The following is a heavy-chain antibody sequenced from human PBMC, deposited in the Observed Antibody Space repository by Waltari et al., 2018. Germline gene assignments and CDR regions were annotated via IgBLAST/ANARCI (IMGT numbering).Heavy chain of an antibody. CDR3: ASHSSSSAYYYMDV. V-gene: IGHV1-8*01. Sequence: QVQLVQSGAEVKKPGASVKVSCKASGYTFTSYDINWVRQATGQGLEWMGWMNPNSGNTGYAQKFQGRVTMTRNTSISTAYMELSSLRSEDTAVYYCASHSSSSAYYYMDVWGKGTTVTVSS. CDR2: MNPNSGNT. J-gene: IGHJ6*03. D-gene: IGHD6-6*01. CDR1: GYTFTSYD.